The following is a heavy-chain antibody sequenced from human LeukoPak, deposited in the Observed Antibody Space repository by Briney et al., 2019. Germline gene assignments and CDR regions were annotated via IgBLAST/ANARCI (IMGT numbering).Heavy chain of an antibody. CDR3: ARASSQGVRNFDY. CDR2: IKQDGSEK. V-gene: IGHV3-7*01. D-gene: IGHD6-19*01. CDR1: GFTFSSYW. J-gene: IGHJ4*02. Sequence: GGSLRLSCAASGFTFSSYWMSWVRQVPGKGLEWVANIKQDGSEKYYVDSVKGRFTISRDNPKNSLYLQTNSLLAEDTSVYYCARASSQGVRNFDYWGQGTLVTVSS.